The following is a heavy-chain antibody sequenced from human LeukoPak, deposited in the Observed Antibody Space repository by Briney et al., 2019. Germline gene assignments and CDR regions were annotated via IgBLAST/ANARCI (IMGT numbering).Heavy chain of an antibody. J-gene: IGHJ4*02. CDR2: TSGDEDST. Sequence: GGSLRLSCAASRLTFKNFAMSWVRQAPGKGLEWLAVTSGDEDSTHYADSVRGRFVISTDNSKNSLFLQMNSLRADDTAVYYCTIDLMTGFSSGWHFGYWGQGTLVTVSS. V-gene: IGHV3-23*01. D-gene: IGHD6-19*01. CDR3: TIDLMTGFSSGWHFGY. CDR1: RLTFKNFA.